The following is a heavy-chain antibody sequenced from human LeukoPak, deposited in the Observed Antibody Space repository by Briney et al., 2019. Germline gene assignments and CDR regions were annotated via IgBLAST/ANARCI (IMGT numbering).Heavy chain of an antibody. Sequence: GGSLRLSCAASGFTFNRYWMSWVRQAPGKGLEWVGRIKSKTDGGTTDYAAPVKGRFTISRDDSKNTLYLQMNSLKTEDTAVYYCTTGSWYYFDYWGQGTLVTVSS. V-gene: IGHV3-15*01. J-gene: IGHJ4*02. D-gene: IGHD6-13*01. CDR1: GFTFNRYW. CDR3: TTGSWYYFDY. CDR2: IKSKTDGGTT.